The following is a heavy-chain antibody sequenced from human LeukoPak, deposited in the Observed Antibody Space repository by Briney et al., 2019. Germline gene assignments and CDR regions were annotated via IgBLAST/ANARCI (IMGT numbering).Heavy chain of an antibody. J-gene: IGHJ1*01. CDR2: IIPIFGTA. CDR3: ARDRYYYDSSGYYERGSPGFQH. Sequence: SVKVSCKASGGTFSSYAISWVRQAPGQGLEWMGRIIPIFGTANYAQKFQGRVTITTDESTSTAYMELSSLRSENTAVYYCARDRYYYDSSGYYERGSPGFQHWGQGTLVTVSS. V-gene: IGHV1-69*05. D-gene: IGHD3-22*01. CDR1: GGTFSSYA.